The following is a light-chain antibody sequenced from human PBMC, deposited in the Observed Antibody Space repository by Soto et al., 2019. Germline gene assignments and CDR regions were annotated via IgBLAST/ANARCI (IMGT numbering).Light chain of an antibody. CDR2: DAS. Sequence: DIQMTQYPSTLSASVGERVTISCRASQSVNNWLAWYQRTPGKAPKLLIHDASTLESVIPSRFSGSGSGTEFTLTISSLQPDDFATYYCQQYNSYCTFGQGTKVEIK. V-gene: IGKV1-5*01. CDR1: QSVNNW. CDR3: QQYNSYCT. J-gene: IGKJ1*01.